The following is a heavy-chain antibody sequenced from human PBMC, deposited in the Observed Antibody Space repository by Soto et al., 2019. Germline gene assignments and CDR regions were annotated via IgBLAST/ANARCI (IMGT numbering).Heavy chain of an antibody. CDR2: ISSSGTYI. CDR1: GFTFNDYS. J-gene: IGHJ6*02. V-gene: IGHV3-21*01. Sequence: GGSLRLSCEASGFTFNDYSMDWVRQAPEKGLEWVSSISSSGTYIYYADSVKGRFAISRDNANNVMYLQMDTLRAEDTAVYYCVRAGHVFDVHYYGMDLWGQGATVTVSS. D-gene: IGHD3-10*01. CDR3: VRAGHVFDVHYYGMDL.